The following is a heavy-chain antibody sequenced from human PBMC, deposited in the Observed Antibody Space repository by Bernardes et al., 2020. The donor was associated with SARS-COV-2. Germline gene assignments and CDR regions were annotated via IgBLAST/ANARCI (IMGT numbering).Heavy chain of an antibody. Sequence: GSLRLSCAASGFSVSAYWMHWVRQAPGEGLVWVARINEDGRVINYADSVRGRSTIYRDIAGNKLYLQMESLRADDTAIYYCARDFGGNSDYWGQGTLVTVSS. J-gene: IGHJ4*02. V-gene: IGHV3-74*01. D-gene: IGHD2-21*01. CDR1: GFSVSAYW. CDR3: ARDFGGNSDY. CDR2: INEDGRVI.